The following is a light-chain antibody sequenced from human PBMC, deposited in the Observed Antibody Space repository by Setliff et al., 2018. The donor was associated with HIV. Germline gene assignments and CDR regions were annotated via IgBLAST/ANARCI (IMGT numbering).Light chain of an antibody. CDR2: DVS. CDR1: SSDVGGYNY. Sequence: QSVLTQPASVSGSPGPSITISCTGTSSDVGGYNYVSWYQQHPGKAPKLIIYDVSNRPSGVSNRFSGSKSGNTASLTISGLQAEDETDYYCSSYTSTLYVFGSGTKV. J-gene: IGLJ1*01. V-gene: IGLV2-14*03. CDR3: SSYTSTLYV.